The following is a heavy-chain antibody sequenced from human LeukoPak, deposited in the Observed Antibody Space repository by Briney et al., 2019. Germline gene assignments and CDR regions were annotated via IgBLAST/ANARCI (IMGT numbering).Heavy chain of an antibody. CDR1: GGSISSSSYY. Sequence: SETLSLTCTVSGGSISSSSYYWGWTRQPPGKGLEWIGSIYYSGSTYYNPSLKSRVTISVDTSKNQFSLKLSSVTAADTAVYYCARGIRWELLTFDYWGQGTLVTVSS. D-gene: IGHD1-26*01. CDR3: ARGIRWELLTFDY. J-gene: IGHJ4*02. CDR2: IYYSGST. V-gene: IGHV4-39*07.